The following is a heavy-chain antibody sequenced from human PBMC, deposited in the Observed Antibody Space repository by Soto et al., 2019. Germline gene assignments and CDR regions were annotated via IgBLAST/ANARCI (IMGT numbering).Heavy chain of an antibody. CDR2: IYYSGNT. J-gene: IGHJ4*02. CDR1: GDSISSGDYY. V-gene: IGHV4-30-4*01. CDR3: ARSQTTVTSYDY. Sequence: PSETLSLTCTVSGDSISSGDYYWSWIRQPPGKGLEWIGCIYYSGNTYYNPSLKRRFSISVDTSKNQFSLQLSSVTVADTAVYYCARSQTTVTSYDYWGQGTLVTVSS. D-gene: IGHD4-17*01.